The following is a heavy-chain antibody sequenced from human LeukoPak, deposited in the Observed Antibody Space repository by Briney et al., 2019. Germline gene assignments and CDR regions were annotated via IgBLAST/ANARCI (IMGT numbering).Heavy chain of an antibody. Sequence: GGSLTLSCAASGFTFSDYYMRWIRQAPGKGLEWVSYISSSGSTIYYADSVKGRFTISRDNAKNSLYLQMDSLRAEDTAVYYCAREELDYYGSGSYFSTDYWGQGTLVTVSS. CDR3: AREELDYYGSGSYFSTDY. J-gene: IGHJ4*02. CDR1: GFTFSDYY. V-gene: IGHV3-11*01. CDR2: ISSSGSTI. D-gene: IGHD3-10*01.